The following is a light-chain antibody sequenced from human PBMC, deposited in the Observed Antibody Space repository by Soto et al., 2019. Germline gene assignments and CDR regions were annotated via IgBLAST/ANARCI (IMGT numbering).Light chain of an antibody. J-gene: IGKJ5*01. CDR2: DAS. CDR1: QSISNW. V-gene: IGKV1-5*01. CDR3: QQYQTYST. Sequence: DIQMTQXPSXMSASVGERVTITCRASQSISNWLAWYQQKPGKAPKVLIYDASSLGSGVPSRFSGSGSGTEFTLTISSLQPDDVATYFCQQYQTYSTFGQGTRLEIK.